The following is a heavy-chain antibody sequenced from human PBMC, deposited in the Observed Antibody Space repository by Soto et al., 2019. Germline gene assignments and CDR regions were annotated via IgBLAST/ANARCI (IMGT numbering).Heavy chain of an antibody. V-gene: IGHV3-48*02. CDR3: AREEYDSSGYYYWDYFDY. Sequence: GGSLRLSCAASGFTFSSYSMNWVRQAPGKGLEWVSYISSSSSTIYYADSVKGRFTISRDNAKNSLYLQMNSLRDEDTAVYYCAREEYDSSGYYYWDYFDYWGQGTLVTVSS. CDR2: ISSSSSTI. D-gene: IGHD3-22*01. J-gene: IGHJ4*02. CDR1: GFTFSSYS.